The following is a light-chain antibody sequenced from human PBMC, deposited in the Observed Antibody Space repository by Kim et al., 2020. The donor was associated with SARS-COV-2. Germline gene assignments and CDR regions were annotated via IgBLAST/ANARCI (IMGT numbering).Light chain of an antibody. CDR2: GAS. Sequence: EIVMTQSPATLSVSPGERATLSCRASQSVSSFLVWYQQKPGQAPRLLIYGASTRATGVPARFSGSGSGTEFTLTISSLQSEDFAVYYCQQHNKWPRTFGQGTKVDI. CDR3: QQHNKWPRT. J-gene: IGKJ1*01. V-gene: IGKV3-15*01. CDR1: QSVSSF.